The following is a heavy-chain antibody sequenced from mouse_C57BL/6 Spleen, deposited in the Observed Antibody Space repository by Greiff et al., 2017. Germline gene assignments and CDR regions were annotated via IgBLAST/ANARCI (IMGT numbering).Heavy chain of an antibody. Sequence: VQLQQSGAELVRPGTSVKVSCKASGYAFTNYLIEWVKQRPGQGLEWIGVINPGSGGTNYNEKFKGKATLTADKSSSTAYMQLSSLTSEDSAVYFCARTERITTARFAYWGQGTLVTVSA. CDR3: ARTERITTARFAY. J-gene: IGHJ3*01. D-gene: IGHD1-2*01. CDR1: GYAFTNYL. CDR2: INPGSGGT. V-gene: IGHV1-54*01.